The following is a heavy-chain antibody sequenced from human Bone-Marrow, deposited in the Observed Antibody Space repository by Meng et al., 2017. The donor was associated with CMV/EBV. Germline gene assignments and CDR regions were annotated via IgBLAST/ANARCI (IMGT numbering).Heavy chain of an antibody. CDR1: GFTFSNYE. CDR3: ARDSPPLDY. V-gene: IGHV3-48*03. J-gene: IGHJ4*02. CDR2: ISASGSTI. Sequence: GESLKISCAASGFTFSNYEMNWVRQAPGKGLEWVSYISASGSTIYYADSVKGRFTISRDNAKNSLFLQMNSLRAEDTAVYYCARDSPPLDYWGQGTPVTFSS.